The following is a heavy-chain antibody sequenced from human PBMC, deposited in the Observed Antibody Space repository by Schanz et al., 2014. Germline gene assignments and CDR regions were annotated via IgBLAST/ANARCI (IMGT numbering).Heavy chain of an antibody. D-gene: IGHD6-6*01. V-gene: IGHV3-33*08. J-gene: IGHJ3*02. Sequence: VQVVESGGGFVQPGGSLRLSCAASGFTFSSYVMNWVRQAPGKGLEWVAVIWYDGSNKDYADSVQGRFTLSKDFSKDTLYLQLTSLRPEDTAVYYCARLATSKSRLGDAVDIWGQGTMVTVSS. CDR3: ARLATSKSRLGDAVDI. CDR2: IWYDGSNK. CDR1: GFTFSSYV.